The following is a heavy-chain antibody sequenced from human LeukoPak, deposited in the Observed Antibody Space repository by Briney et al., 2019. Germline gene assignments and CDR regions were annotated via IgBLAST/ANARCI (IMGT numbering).Heavy chain of an antibody. CDR2: IIPILGIA. J-gene: IGHJ6*03. CDR3: ARDLGRRYCSSTSCSSGGYYYYYMDV. V-gene: IGHV1-69*04. D-gene: IGHD2-2*01. Sequence: ASVKVSCKASGGTFSSYTISWVRQAPGQGLEWMGRIIPILGIANYAQKFQGRVAITADKSTSTAYMELSSLRSEDTAVYYCARDLGRRYCSSTSCSSGGYYYYYMDVWGKGTTVTVSS. CDR1: GGTFSSYT.